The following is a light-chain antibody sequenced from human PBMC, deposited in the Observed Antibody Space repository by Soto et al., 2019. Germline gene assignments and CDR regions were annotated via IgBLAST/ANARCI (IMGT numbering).Light chain of an antibody. CDR3: QPEGT. CDR1: QSVSSY. V-gene: IGKV3-11*01. CDR2: DAS. Sequence: EIVLTQCRATLSLSPGERATLSCRASQSVSSYLAWYQQKPGQAPRLLIYDASNRATGIPARFSGSGSGTDFTLTISSLEPEDFAVYYCQPEGTFGQGTRLEIK. J-gene: IGKJ5*01.